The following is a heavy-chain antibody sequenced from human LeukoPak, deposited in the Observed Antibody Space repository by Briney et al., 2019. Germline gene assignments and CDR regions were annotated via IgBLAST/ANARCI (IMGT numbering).Heavy chain of an antibody. Sequence: GGSLRLSCAASGFSLSYSAMHWVRQAPGKGLEWVAVISDDGSNKYHADSVKGRFTISRDNSKNTLYLQMNSLRPEDTGVYYCATPYIVVAEGGKVDYWGQGTLVTVSS. CDR2: ISDDGSNK. J-gene: IGHJ4*02. CDR1: GFSLSYSA. CDR3: ATPYIVVAEGGKVDY. D-gene: IGHD2-15*01. V-gene: IGHV3-30*04.